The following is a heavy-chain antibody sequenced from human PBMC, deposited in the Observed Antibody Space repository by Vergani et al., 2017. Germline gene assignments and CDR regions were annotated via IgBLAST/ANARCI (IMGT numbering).Heavy chain of an antibody. J-gene: IGHJ4*02. CDR2: INPNSGGT. CDR3: ARXDLTSRDGYNSVDY. Sequence: QVQLVQSGAEVKKPGSSVKVSCKASGYTFTGYYMHWVRQAPGQGLEWMGWINPNSGGTNYAQKFQGRVTMTRDTSISTAYMELSRLRSDDTAVYYCARXDLTSRDGYNSVDYWGQGTLVTVSS. V-gene: IGHV1-2*02. CDR1: GYTFTGYY. D-gene: IGHD5-24*01.